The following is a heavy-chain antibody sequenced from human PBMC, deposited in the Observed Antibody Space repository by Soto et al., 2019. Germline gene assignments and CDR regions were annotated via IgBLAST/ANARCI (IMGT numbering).Heavy chain of an antibody. V-gene: IGHV3-7*01. Sequence: QPGGSVRLSCAASGFALSRFWMNWVRQAPGKGLEWVANIKFDGSQRSYVDSVKGRFTIFRDNAGNSLHLQMDSLRAEDTAVYYCAKSFPAPAAYYYRRDGWGQGNTATVSS. CDR2: IKFDGSQR. CDR3: AKSFPAPAAYYYRRDG. J-gene: IGHJ6*01. CDR1: GFALSRFW. D-gene: IGHD2-2*01.